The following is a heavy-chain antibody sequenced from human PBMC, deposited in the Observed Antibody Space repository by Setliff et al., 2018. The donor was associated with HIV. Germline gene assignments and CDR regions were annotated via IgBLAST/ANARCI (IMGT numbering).Heavy chain of an antibody. CDR1: GFIFSSYE. Sequence: GSLRLSCVASGFIFSSYEMNWVRQTPGKGLEWIGSIYYSGTTYYNPSLKSRVTMSVDTSTSRLSLKVHSVTAADTAVYYCARVVKGYNWNYFDYWGQGTLVTVSS. CDR2: IYYSGTT. J-gene: IGHJ4*02. D-gene: IGHD1-20*01. V-gene: IGHV4-59*12. CDR3: ARVVKGYNWNYFDY.